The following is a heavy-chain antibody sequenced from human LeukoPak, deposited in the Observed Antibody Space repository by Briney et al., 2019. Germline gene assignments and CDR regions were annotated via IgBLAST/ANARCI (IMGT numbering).Heavy chain of an antibody. V-gene: IGHV3-23*01. CDR3: AKGPRYSED. J-gene: IGHJ4*02. D-gene: IGHD3-9*01. CDR1: GYTFRTYT. Sequence: GGSLRLSCAASGYTFRTYTMRRVRQAPGKGLEWVSAISGSGGNTYYLDSVKGRFTISRDNSKNTLYLQMNSLRADDTAVYYCAKGPRYSEDWGQGTLVTVSS. CDR2: ISGSGGNT.